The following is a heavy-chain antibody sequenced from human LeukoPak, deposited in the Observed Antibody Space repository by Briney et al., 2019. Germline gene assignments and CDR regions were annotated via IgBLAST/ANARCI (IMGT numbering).Heavy chain of an antibody. CDR2: IDGISKAI. CDR3: AKGAPGYYYYYGMDV. V-gene: IGHV3-21*01. J-gene: IGHJ6*02. Sequence: PGGSLRLSCAASGFTFNPYSMNWVRQAPGKGLEWVSSIDGISKAIHYAESIKGRFTVSRDNSKNTLYLQMNSLRAEDTAVYYCAKGAPGYYYYYGMDVWGQGTTVTVSS. CDR1: GFTFNPYS.